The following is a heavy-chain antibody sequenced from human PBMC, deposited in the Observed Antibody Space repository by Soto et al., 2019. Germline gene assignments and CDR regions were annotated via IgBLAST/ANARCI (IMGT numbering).Heavy chain of an antibody. J-gene: IGHJ6*02. CDR1: GGSISSYY. CDR3: AREAAAGNVYYYYYGMDV. D-gene: IGHD6-13*01. Sequence: SETLSLTCTVSGGSISSYYWSWIRQPPGKGLEWIGYIYYSGSTNYNPSLKSRVSISVDTSKNQFSLKLSSVTVADTAVYYCAREAAAGNVYYYYYGMDVWGQGTTVTVSS. CDR2: IYYSGST. V-gene: IGHV4-59*01.